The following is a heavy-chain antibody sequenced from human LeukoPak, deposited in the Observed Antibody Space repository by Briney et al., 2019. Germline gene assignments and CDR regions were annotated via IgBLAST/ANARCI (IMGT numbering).Heavy chain of an antibody. V-gene: IGHV1-18*01. D-gene: IGHD6-13*01. CDR2: ISAYNGNT. Sequence: ASGKVSCKASGYTFTSYGISWVRQAPGQGLEWMGWISAYNGNTNYAQKLPGRVTMTTDTSTSTAYMELRSLRSDDTAVYYCARVIDDSSSWYADYWGQGTLVTVSS. CDR1: GYTFTSYG. J-gene: IGHJ4*02. CDR3: ARVIDDSSSWYADY.